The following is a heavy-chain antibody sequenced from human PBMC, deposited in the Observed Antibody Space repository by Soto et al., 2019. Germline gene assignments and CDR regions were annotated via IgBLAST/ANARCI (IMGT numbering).Heavy chain of an antibody. CDR2: INHSGST. CDR1: GGSFSGYY. V-gene: IGHV4-34*01. D-gene: IGHD2-15*01. CDR3: ARGYCSGGSCASAEYFQH. J-gene: IGHJ1*01. Sequence: QVQLQQWGAGLLKPSETLSLTCAVYGGSFSGYYWSWIRQPPGKGLEWIGEINHSGSTNYNPSLKSRVIISVDTSKNQFSLKLSSVTAADTAVYYCARGYCSGGSCASAEYFQHWGQGTLVTVSS.